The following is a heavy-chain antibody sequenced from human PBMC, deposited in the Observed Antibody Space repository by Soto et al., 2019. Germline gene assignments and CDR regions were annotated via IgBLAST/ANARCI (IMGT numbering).Heavy chain of an antibody. J-gene: IGHJ6*02. D-gene: IGHD2-8*01. Sequence: QGQLVQSEAEVKKPGASVKVSCKASGYTFTRYGISWVRQAPGQGLEWMGWISGYNGDTTYAQKLQGRGTMTIDTSPSTAYMELRSLTSDDTAVSYCAKNGQPPYYYYGLDVWGQGTKVTVSS. V-gene: IGHV1-18*01. CDR2: ISGYNGDT. CDR1: GYTFTRYG. CDR3: AKNGQPPYYYYGLDV.